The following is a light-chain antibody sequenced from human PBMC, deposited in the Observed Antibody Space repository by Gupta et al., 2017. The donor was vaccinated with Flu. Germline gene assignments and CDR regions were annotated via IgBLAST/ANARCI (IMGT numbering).Light chain of an antibody. V-gene: IGKV3-20*01. Sequence: EIVLTQSPGTLSLSPGERATLSCRASQSVSSSFLAWYQHKPGQAPRLLIYGASSRATGIPDRFSGSGSGTDFTLTISRREPEDFSVYYCQQYGVSPPYSFGQGTKLEIK. J-gene: IGKJ2*03. CDR2: GAS. CDR3: QQYGVSPPYS. CDR1: QSVSSSF.